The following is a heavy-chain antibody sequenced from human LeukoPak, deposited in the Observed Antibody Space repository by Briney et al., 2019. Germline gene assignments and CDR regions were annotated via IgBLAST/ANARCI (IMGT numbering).Heavy chain of an antibody. Sequence: GGSLRLSCAASGSTFDDYAMHWVRQAPGKGLXXXXXXSWNSGSIGYADSVKGRLTISRDNAKNSLYLQMNSLRAEDTALYYCAKARYSNYRPYGGFDYWGQGTLVTVSS. V-gene: IGHV3-9*01. CDR2: XSWNSGSI. CDR3: AKARYSNYRPYGGFDY. CDR1: GSTFDDYA. J-gene: IGHJ4*02. D-gene: IGHD4-11*01.